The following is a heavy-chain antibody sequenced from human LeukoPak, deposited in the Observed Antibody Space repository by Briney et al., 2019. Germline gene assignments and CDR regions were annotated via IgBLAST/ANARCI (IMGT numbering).Heavy chain of an antibody. V-gene: IGHV3-7*01. CDR3: ARDRAYSSFDY. Sequence: GGSLRLSCVASGFTFSNAWMAWVRRAPGEGLEWVATIKQDGSAKNYVDSVKGPLTTSRDNAKNSLYLQMNSQRAEDSAVYYCARDRAYSSFDYWGQGTLVTVSS. CDR1: GFTFSNAW. D-gene: IGHD6-13*01. CDR2: IKQDGSAK. J-gene: IGHJ4*02.